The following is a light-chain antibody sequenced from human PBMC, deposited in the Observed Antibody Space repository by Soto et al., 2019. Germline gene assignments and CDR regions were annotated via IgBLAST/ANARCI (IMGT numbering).Light chain of an antibody. Sequence: SYELTQPLSVSVALGQTARITCGGNNIGSQTVHWYQQKPGQAPVLVIYRDTNRPSGIPERFSGSNSGNTATLTISGAQAGDEADYYCQVWDSSTANVFGPGTKVTVL. CDR3: QVWDSSTANV. J-gene: IGLJ1*01. V-gene: IGLV3-9*01. CDR1: NIGSQT. CDR2: RDT.